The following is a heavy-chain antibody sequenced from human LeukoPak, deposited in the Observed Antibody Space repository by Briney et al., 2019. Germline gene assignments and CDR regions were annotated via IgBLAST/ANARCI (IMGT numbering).Heavy chain of an antibody. CDR3: ARDRVGATRSYYFDY. CDR1: GGSISSGGYY. J-gene: IGHJ4*02. D-gene: IGHD1-26*01. V-gene: IGHV4-30-2*01. CDR2: IYHSGST. Sequence: NPSETLSLTCTVSGGSISSGGYYWSWIRQPPGKGLEWIGYIYHSGSTYYNPSLKSRVTISIDRSKNQFSLKLSSVTAADTAVYYCARDRVGATRSYYFDYWGQGTLVTVSS.